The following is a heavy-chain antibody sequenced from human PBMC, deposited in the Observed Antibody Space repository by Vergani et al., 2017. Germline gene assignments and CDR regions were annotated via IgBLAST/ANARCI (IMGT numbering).Heavy chain of an antibody. CDR1: GGSVSSGSYY. J-gene: IGHJ4*02. CDR3: AGASVTTTLYFDC. V-gene: IGHV4-61*01. Sequence: QVQLQESGPGLVKPSETLSLTCTVSGGSVSSGSYYWSWIRQPPGKGLEWIGYIYYSGSTHYNPSLKSRVTISVDTSKNQFSLKLSSVTAADTAVYYCAGASVTTTLYFDCWGQGTLVTVSS. D-gene: IGHD4-17*01. CDR2: IYYSGST.